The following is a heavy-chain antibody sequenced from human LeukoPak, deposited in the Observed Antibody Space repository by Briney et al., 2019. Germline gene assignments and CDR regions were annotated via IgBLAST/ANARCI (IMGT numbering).Heavy chain of an antibody. V-gene: IGHV1-69*05. Sequence: ASVKVSCKASGGTFSSNAISWVRQAPGQGLEWMGGIIPIFGTANYAQKFQGRVTITTDESTSTAYMELSSLRSEDTAVYYCAREYYDSSGRNFDYWGQGTLVTVSS. CDR3: AREYYDSSGRNFDY. CDR1: GGTFSSNA. D-gene: IGHD3-22*01. J-gene: IGHJ4*02. CDR2: IIPIFGTA.